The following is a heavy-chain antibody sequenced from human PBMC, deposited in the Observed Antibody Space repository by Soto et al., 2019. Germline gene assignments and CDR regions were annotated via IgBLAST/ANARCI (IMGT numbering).Heavy chain of an antibody. J-gene: IGHJ5*02. CDR1: GASVSSTRYY. V-gene: IGHV4-61*01. D-gene: IGHD3-3*01. CDR2: IYYDEST. CDR3: ARESAWFGP. Sequence: PSETLSLTCTVSGASVSSTRYYWSWIRQPPGKGLEWIGYIYYDESTNYNPSLKSRVTISVDTSKNQFSLKLNSVTAADTAVYYCARESAWFGPWGQGTLVTVS.